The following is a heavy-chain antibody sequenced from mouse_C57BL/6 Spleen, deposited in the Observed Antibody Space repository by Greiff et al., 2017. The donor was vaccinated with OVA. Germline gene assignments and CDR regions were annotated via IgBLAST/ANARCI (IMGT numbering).Heavy chain of an antibody. CDR3: ARGDLDSSGYFDY. CDR1: GYAFSSYW. J-gene: IGHJ2*01. V-gene: IGHV1-80*01. D-gene: IGHD3-2*02. CDR2: IYPGDGDT. Sequence: QVQLKQSGAELVKPGASVKISCKASGYAFSSYWMNWVKQRPGKGLEWIGQIYPGDGDTNYNGKFKGKATLTADKSSSTAYMQLSSLTSEDSAVYFCARGDLDSSGYFDYWGQGTTLTVSS.